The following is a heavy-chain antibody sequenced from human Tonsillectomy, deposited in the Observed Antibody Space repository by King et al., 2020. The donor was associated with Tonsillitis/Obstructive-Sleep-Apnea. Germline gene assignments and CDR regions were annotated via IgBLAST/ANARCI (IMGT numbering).Heavy chain of an antibody. V-gene: IGHV4-34*01. Sequence: VQLQQWGAGLLKPSETLSLTCAVYGGSFSGYYWSWIRQPPGKGLEWIGEINHSGSTNYNPSLKSRVTISVDTSKNQFSLKLSSVTAADTAVYYCARVTIFGAVITRPFDYWGQGTLVTVSS. CDR1: GGSFSGYY. CDR3: ARVTIFGAVITRPFDY. D-gene: IGHD3-3*01. CDR2: INHSGST. J-gene: IGHJ4*02.